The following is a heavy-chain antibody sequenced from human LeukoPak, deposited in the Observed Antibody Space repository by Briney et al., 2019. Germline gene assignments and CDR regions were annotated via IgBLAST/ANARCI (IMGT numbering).Heavy chain of an antibody. Sequence: SETLSLTCTVSGGSISSYYWSWIRQPPGKGLEWIGYIYYSGSTNYNPSLKSRVTMSVDTSKNQFSLKLSSVTAADTAVYYCARDTEYYDSSGFPTYYFDYWGQGTLVTVSS. V-gene: IGHV4-59*12. D-gene: IGHD3-22*01. CDR3: ARDTEYYDSSGFPTYYFDY. CDR2: IYYSGST. J-gene: IGHJ4*02. CDR1: GGSISSYY.